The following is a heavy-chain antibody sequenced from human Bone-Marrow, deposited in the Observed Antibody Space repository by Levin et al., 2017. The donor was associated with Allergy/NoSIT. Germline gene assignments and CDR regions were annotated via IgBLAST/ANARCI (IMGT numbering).Heavy chain of an antibody. V-gene: IGHV3-21*01. CDR1: GFTFSSYS. Sequence: SGGSLRLSCAASGFTFSSYSINFFLHSPLKGLEWVSSISSSSSYIYYADSVKGRFTISRDNAKNSLYLQMNSLRAEDTAVYYCARDSGRSSSFGGLDYWGQGTLVTVSS. D-gene: IGHD6-6*01. CDR3: ARDSGRSSSFGGLDY. J-gene: IGHJ4*02. CDR2: ISSSSSYI.